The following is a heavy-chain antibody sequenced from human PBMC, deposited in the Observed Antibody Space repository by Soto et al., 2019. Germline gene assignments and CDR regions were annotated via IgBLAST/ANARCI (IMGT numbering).Heavy chain of an antibody. CDR1: GGSFSGYY. CDR2: INHSGST. V-gene: IGHV4-34*01. J-gene: IGHJ4*02. Sequence: QVQLQQWGAGLLKPSETLSLTCAVYGGSFSGYYWSWIRQPPGKGLEWIGEINHSGSTNYNPSLKSRVTISVDTSKNQFCRKLSSVTAADTAVYYCARGSGGIQLWSSFDYWGQGTLVTVSS. D-gene: IGHD5-18*01. CDR3: ARGSGGIQLWSSFDY.